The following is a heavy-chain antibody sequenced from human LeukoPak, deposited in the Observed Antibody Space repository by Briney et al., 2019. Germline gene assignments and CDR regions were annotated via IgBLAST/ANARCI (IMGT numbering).Heavy chain of an antibody. J-gene: IGHJ4*02. CDR1: GGSIHGYY. D-gene: IGHD1-26*01. CDR2: IDTSGST. Sequence: PSETLSLTRTVSGGSIHGYYWSWMAQRAGKGLEWIGRIDTSGSTNYNPSLKSRVTMSVDTSKNQFSLKLSSVTAADTAVYYCARAIGPLVDYWGQGTLVTVSS. CDR3: ARAIGPLVDY. V-gene: IGHV4-4*07.